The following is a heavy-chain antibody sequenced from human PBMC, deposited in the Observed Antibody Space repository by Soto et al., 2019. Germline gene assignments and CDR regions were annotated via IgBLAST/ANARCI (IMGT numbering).Heavy chain of an antibody. V-gene: IGHV4-61*01. J-gene: IGHJ4*02. Sequence: SETLSLTCAVSGGSVSSSSYYWSWIRQPPGKGLEWIGHIYFSGSTNYNPSLKSRVTISVDTSKNQFSLKVSSVTAADTAVYYCARWRTSGAYPDYWGQGTLVTGSS. CDR3: ARWRTSGAYPDY. CDR1: GGSVSSSSYY. CDR2: IYFSGST. D-gene: IGHD2-15*01.